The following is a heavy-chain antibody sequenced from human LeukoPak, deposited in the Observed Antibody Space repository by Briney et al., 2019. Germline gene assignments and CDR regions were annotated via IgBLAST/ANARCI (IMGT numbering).Heavy chain of an antibody. J-gene: IGHJ4*02. D-gene: IGHD3-3*01. CDR1: GFTFSSYA. CDR2: ISYDGSNK. CDR3: ARPYYDFWSGTDYFDY. V-gene: IGHV3-30-3*01. Sequence: GGSLGLSCAASGFTFSSYAMHWVRQAPGKGLEWVAVISYDGSNKYYADSVKGRFTISRDNSKNTLYLQMNSLRAEDTAVYYCARPYYDFWSGTDYFDYWGQGTLVTVSS.